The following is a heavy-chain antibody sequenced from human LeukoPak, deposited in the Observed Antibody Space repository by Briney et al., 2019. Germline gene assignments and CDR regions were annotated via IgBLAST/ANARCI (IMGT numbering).Heavy chain of an antibody. J-gene: IGHJ4*02. CDR1: GGSISSSSYY. V-gene: IGHV4-39*07. CDR2: IYYSGST. CDR3: ARRKGRGYYYDSSGYYYDY. D-gene: IGHD3-22*01. Sequence: PSETLSLTCTVSGGSISSSSYYWGWIRQPPGKGLEWIGSIYYSGSTYYNPSLKSRVTISVDTSKNQFSLKLSSVTAADTAVYYCARRKGRGYYYDSSGYYYDYWGQGTLVTVSS.